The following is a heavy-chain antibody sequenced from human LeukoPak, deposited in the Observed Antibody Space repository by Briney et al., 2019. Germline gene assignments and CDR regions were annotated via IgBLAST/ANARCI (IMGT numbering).Heavy chain of an antibody. D-gene: IGHD5-12*01. CDR1: GSTVSSNY. V-gene: IGHV3-53*01. CDR3: ASRLNIGKPIDY. CDR2: IYSGGST. J-gene: IGHJ4*02. Sequence: GGSLRLSCAASGSTVSSNYMSWVRQAPGKGLEWVSVIYSGGSTYYADSVKGRFTISRDNSKNTLYLQMNSLRAEDTAVYYCASRLNIGKPIDYWGQGTLVTVSS.